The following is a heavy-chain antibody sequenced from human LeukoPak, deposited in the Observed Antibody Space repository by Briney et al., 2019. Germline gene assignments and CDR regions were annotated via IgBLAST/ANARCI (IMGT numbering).Heavy chain of an antibody. CDR1: GFTFSSYA. CDR2: ISSGSSYI. J-gene: IGHJ4*02. V-gene: IGHV3-21*01. D-gene: IGHD3-22*01. Sequence: GGSLRLSCAASGFTFSSYAMGWVRQAPGKGLEWVSSISSGSSYIYYADSVKGRFTISRDNAKNSLYLQMNSLRAEDTAVYYCARVGIVVVITSSYDYWGQGTLVTVSS. CDR3: ARVGIVVVITSSYDY.